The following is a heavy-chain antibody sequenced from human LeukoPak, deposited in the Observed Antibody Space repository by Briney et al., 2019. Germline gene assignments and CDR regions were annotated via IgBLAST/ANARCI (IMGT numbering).Heavy chain of an antibody. V-gene: IGHV3-53*01. CDR2: IYSGGST. CDR3: AKLPDVCGGDCYSGSVRDY. J-gene: IGHJ4*02. D-gene: IGHD2-21*02. CDR1: GFTVSSNY. Sequence: PGGSLRLSCAASGFTVSSNYMSWVRQAPGKGLEWVSVIYSGGSTYYADSVKGRFTISRDNSKNTLYLQMNSLRAEDTAVYYCAKLPDVCGGDCYSGSVRDYWGQGTLVTVSS.